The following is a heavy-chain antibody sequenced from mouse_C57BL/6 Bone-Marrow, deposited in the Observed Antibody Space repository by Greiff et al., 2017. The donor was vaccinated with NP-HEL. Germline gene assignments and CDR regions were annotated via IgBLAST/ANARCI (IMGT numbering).Heavy chain of an antibody. D-gene: IGHD1-1*02. CDR2: IHPNSGST. J-gene: IGHJ2*01. V-gene: IGHV1-64*01. Sequence: VHVKQSGAELVKPGASVKLSCKASGYTFTSYWMHWVKQRPGQGLEWIGMIHPNSGSTNYNEKFKSKATLTVDKSSSTAYMQLSSLTSEDSAVYYCAPLCYYFDYWGQGTTLTVSS. CDR1: GYTFTSYW. CDR3: APLCYYFDY.